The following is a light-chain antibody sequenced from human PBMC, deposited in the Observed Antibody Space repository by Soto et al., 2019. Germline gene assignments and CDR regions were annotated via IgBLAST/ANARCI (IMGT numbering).Light chain of an antibody. CDR1: SSNIGTHY. CDR3: AVWDDGLNGPGML. Sequence: QSVVIQPPSLSGTPGQRITISCSGRSSNIGTHYVYWYQQVSGSAPKVVIHANHQRPSGVPDRFSGSKSGTSATLAISGLQSEDEAEYYCAVWDDGLNGPGMLFGGGTKLTVL. V-gene: IGLV1-47*02. CDR2: ANH. J-gene: IGLJ2*01.